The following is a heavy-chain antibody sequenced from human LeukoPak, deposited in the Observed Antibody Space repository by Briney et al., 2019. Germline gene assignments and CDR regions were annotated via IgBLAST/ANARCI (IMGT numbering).Heavy chain of an antibody. CDR2: IKQEESEK. CDR1: GFTFSSSW. D-gene: IGHD5-12*01. CDR3: AREPREDSGYDLPGGY. Sequence: GRSLRLSYAPSGFTFSSSWMSCVRQAPREGLGWVANIKQEESEKYYVDSVKGRLPISRDNTKNSLYLQMNSLRAEETAVYYTAREPREDSGYDLPGGYRGQGNLVTASS. V-gene: IGHV3-7*03. J-gene: IGHJ4*02.